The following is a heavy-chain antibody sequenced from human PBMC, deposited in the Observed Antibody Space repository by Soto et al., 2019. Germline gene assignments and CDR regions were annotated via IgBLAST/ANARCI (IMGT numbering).Heavy chain of an antibody. CDR3: AKRGSAWYSFDY. Sequence: EVQLVESGGGLVQPGRSPRLSCAASGFTFDDYAMHWVRQAPGKGLEWVSGISWSSGTIGYADSVKGRFTISRDNAKNSLYLQMNSLRAEDTALYYCAKRGSAWYSFDYWGQGTLVTVSS. V-gene: IGHV3-9*01. CDR1: GFTFDDYA. D-gene: IGHD3-16*01. J-gene: IGHJ4*02. CDR2: ISWSSGTI.